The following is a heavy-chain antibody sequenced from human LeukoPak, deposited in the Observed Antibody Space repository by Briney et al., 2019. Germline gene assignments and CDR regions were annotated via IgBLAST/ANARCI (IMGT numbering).Heavy chain of an antibody. Sequence: HPGGSLRLSCAASGFTFDDYAMHWVRQAPGKGLEWVSGISWNSGSIGYADSVKGRFTISRDNAKNSLYLQMNSLRAEDTALYYCAKGDSSGYYRPYFDYCGQGTLVTVSS. J-gene: IGHJ4*02. V-gene: IGHV3-9*01. CDR3: AKGDSSGYYRPYFDY. CDR2: ISWNSGSI. D-gene: IGHD3-22*01. CDR1: GFTFDDYA.